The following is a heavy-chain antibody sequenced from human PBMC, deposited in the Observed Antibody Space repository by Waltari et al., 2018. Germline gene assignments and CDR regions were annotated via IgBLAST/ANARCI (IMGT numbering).Heavy chain of an antibody. Sequence: EVQLVESGGGLVQRGGSLRLSCAASGFTFRSYWMSWVRQAPGKGLEWVANIKQDGSEKYYVDSVKGRFTISRDNAKNSLYLQMNSLRAEDTAVYYCARARSMDYWGQGTLVTVSS. V-gene: IGHV3-7*01. CDR1: GFTFRSYW. CDR3: ARARSMDY. D-gene: IGHD2-2*01. CDR2: IKQDGSEK. J-gene: IGHJ4*02.